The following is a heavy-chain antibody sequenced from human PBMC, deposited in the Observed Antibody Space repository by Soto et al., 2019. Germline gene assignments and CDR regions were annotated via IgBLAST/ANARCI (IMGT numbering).Heavy chain of an antibody. D-gene: IGHD2-2*01. CDR2: FYPADFNF. Sequence: GESLKISYKVSGYGFTDYWIAWVRQVPGKGLEWMGVFYPADFNFRYSPSFQGQVTFSADKSLSTAYLQWGSLGASDTAIYYCARQYVSVRTLPVITYAYWGHGT. V-gene: IGHV5-51*01. J-gene: IGHJ1*01. CDR1: GYGFTDYW. CDR3: ARQYVSVRTLPVITYAY.